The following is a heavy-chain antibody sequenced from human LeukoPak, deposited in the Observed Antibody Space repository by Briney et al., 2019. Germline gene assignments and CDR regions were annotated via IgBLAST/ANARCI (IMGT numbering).Heavy chain of an antibody. CDR3: ARDRDIVVVPAASVAYYYGMDV. Sequence: PGGSLRLSCAASGFTFSSYGMHWVRQAPGKGLEWVAVISYDGSNKYYADSVKGRFTISRDNAKNSLYLQMNSLRAEDTAVYYCARDRDIVVVPAASVAYYYGMDVWGQGTTVTVSS. CDR2: ISYDGSNK. J-gene: IGHJ6*02. CDR1: GFTFSSYG. D-gene: IGHD2-2*01. V-gene: IGHV3-30*03.